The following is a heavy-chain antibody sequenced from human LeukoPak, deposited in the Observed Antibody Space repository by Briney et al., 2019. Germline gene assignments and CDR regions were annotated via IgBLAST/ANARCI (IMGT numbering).Heavy chain of an antibody. Sequence: PGGSLRLSCAASGFTFSSYSMNWVRQAPGKGLEWVSYISSSSSTIYYADSVKGRFTISRDNAKNTLYLQMNSLRAEDTAVYYCARGIVGPTGDYWGQGTLVTVSS. CDR1: GFTFSSYS. V-gene: IGHV3-48*04. J-gene: IGHJ4*02. D-gene: IGHD1-26*01. CDR3: ARGIVGPTGDY. CDR2: ISSSSSTI.